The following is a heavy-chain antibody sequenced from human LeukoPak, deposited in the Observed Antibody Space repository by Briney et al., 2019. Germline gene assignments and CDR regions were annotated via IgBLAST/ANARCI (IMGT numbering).Heavy chain of an antibody. Sequence: GGSLRLSCAASGFTFSSYSMNWVRQAPGKGLEWVSYISSSSSTIYYADSVKGRFTISRDNAKNLLYLQMNSLRAEDTAVYYCASDVQLERPYKYWGQGTLVTVSS. D-gene: IGHD1-1*01. CDR1: GFTFSSYS. J-gene: IGHJ4*02. V-gene: IGHV3-48*01. CDR3: ASDVQLERPYKY. CDR2: ISSSSSTI.